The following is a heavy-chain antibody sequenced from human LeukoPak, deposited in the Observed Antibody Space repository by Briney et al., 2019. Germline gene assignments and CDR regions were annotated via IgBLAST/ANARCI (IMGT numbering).Heavy chain of an antibody. CDR2: IYYTGST. V-gene: IGHV4-28*03. J-gene: IGHJ4*02. Sequence: SDTLSLTCAVSGYSISTSNWWGWIRQSPGKGLEWIGYIYYTGSTYYNPSLKSRVTMSVDTSKNQFSLKLSSVTAVDTAEYYCARVSYFYDSSGYRQRYYFDYWGQGTLVTVSS. D-gene: IGHD3-22*01. CDR1: GYSISTSNW. CDR3: ARVSYFYDSSGYRQRYYFDY.